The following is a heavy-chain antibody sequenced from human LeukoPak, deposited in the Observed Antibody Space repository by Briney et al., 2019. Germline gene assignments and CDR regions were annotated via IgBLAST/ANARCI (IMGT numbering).Heavy chain of an antibody. CDR1: GFTFSGFA. Sequence: GGTLRLSCAASGFTFSGFAMSWIRQAPGKGLEWVSSISRSVESTFYADSVRGRFTISRDNSKNTVSLQMESLRAEDPALYYCAKDYALGSIDYWGQGTLVSVSS. CDR2: ISRSVEST. J-gene: IGHJ4*02. V-gene: IGHV3-23*01. D-gene: IGHD3-16*01. CDR3: AKDYALGSIDY.